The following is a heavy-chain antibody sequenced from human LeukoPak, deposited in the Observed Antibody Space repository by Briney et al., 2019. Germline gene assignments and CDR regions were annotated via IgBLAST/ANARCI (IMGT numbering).Heavy chain of an antibody. D-gene: IGHD6-6*01. J-gene: IGHJ4*02. Sequence: GGSLRLSCAASGFTFSSYSMNWVRQAPGKGLEWVSSISSSSSYIYYADSVKGRFTISRDNAKNPLYLQMNSLRAEDTAVYYCASPGNSSSSLGVYWGQGTLVTVSS. V-gene: IGHV3-21*01. CDR2: ISSSSSYI. CDR1: GFTFSSYS. CDR3: ASPGNSSSSLGVY.